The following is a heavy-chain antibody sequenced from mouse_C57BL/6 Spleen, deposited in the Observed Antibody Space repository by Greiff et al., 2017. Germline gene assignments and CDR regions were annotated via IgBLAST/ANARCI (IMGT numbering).Heavy chain of an antibody. Sequence: QVQLQQPGAELVKPGASVKMSCKASGYTFTSYWITWVKQRPGQGLEWIGDIYPGSGSTNYNETFKSKATLTVDTSSSTAYMQLSSLTSEDSAVYYCARDHYGSSYGFAYWGQGTLVTVSA. CDR1: GYTFTSYW. CDR2: IYPGSGST. CDR3: ARDHYGSSYGFAY. V-gene: IGHV1-55*01. J-gene: IGHJ3*01. D-gene: IGHD1-1*01.